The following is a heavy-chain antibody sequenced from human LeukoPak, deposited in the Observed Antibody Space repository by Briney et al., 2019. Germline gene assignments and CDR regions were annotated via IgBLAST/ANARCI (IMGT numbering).Heavy chain of an antibody. J-gene: IGHJ4*02. D-gene: IGHD6-19*01. CDR2: ISPTGSTT. CDR1: GFSFSGHW. Sequence: GGSLRLSCTASGFSFSGHWMHWARQLPGKGLVWVSRISPTGSTTSYADSVKGRFTVSRDNSKNTLYLQMNSLRAEDTAVYYCARGYSSEDFDYWGQGTLVTVSS. CDR3: ARGYSSEDFDY. V-gene: IGHV3-74*01.